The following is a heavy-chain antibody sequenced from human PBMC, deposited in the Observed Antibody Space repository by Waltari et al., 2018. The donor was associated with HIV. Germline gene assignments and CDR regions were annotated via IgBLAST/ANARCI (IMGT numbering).Heavy chain of an antibody. CDR2: IKQDGSEK. CDR1: GFTFSNYW. D-gene: IGHD3-3*01. CDR3: ARDLKDYDFWSPVDV. J-gene: IGHJ6*02. V-gene: IGHV3-7*01. Sequence: EVQLVESGGGLVQPGGSLRLSCAVSGFTFSNYWMPWVRQAPGKGLEWMANIKQDGSEKYYADSVKGRFTVSRDNNKKSLYLQMSSLRAEDTAVYYCARDLKDYDFWSPVDVWGQGTTVTVSS.